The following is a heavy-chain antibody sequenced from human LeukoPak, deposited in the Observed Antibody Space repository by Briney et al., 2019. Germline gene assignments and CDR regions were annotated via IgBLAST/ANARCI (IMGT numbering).Heavy chain of an antibody. CDR2: IYYSGST. CDR3: ARRGGNYYGSGSVNWFDP. V-gene: IGHV4-39*01. Sequence: SETLSLTCTVSGGSISSSSYYWGWIRQPPGKGLEWSGSIYYSGSTYYNPSLKSRVTISVDTSKNQFSLKLSSVTAADAAVYYCARRGGNYYGSGSVNWFDPWGQGTLVTVSS. D-gene: IGHD3-10*01. CDR1: GGSISSSSYY. J-gene: IGHJ5*02.